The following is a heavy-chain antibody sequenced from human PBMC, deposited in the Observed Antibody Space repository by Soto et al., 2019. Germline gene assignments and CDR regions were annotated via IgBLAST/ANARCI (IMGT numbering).Heavy chain of an antibody. CDR1: GGSISSDY. J-gene: IGHJ4*02. Sequence: SETLSLTCTVSGGSISSDYWSWIRQPPGKGLEWIGYIYYSGSTNYNPSLKSRVTISVDTSKNQFSLKLSSVTAADTAVYYCASGRVTTFDYWGQGTLVTVSS. CDR2: IYYSGST. V-gene: IGHV4-59*01. CDR3: ASGRVTTFDY. D-gene: IGHD4-4*01.